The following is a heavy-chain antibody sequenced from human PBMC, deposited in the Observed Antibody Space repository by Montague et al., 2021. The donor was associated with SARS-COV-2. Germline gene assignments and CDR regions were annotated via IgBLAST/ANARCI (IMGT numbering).Heavy chain of an antibody. CDR1: GGSFSGYY. J-gene: IGHJ4*02. CDR2: INHSGST. Sequence: SETLSLTCAVYGGSFSGYYWSWIRQPPGKGLEWIGEINHSGSTNYNPSLKSRVTISVDTSKNQFSLKLSSVTAADTAVYYCARGWGCYGSCGYLLFDYWGQGTLVTVSS. V-gene: IGHV4-34*01. D-gene: IGHD3-22*01. CDR3: ARGWGCYGSCGYLLFDY.